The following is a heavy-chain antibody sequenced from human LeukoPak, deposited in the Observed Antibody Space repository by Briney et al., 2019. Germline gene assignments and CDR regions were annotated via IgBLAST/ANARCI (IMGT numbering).Heavy chain of an antibody. V-gene: IGHV3-48*03. CDR3: ARENNGDRYYFDC. Sequence: GGSLRLSCVASGFSFSIYNMIWVRQALGKGLEWVASINGRGGLIYYANSVKGRFTISRDNARNSLYLQLNSLRGEDTAVYYCARENNGDRYYFDCWGQGALVTVSS. D-gene: IGHD2-8*01. J-gene: IGHJ4*02. CDR1: GFSFSIYN. CDR2: INGRGGLI.